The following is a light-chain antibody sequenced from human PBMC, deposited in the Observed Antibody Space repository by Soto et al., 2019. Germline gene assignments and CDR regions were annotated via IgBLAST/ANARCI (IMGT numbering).Light chain of an antibody. Sequence: DIVMTQSPLFLPVTPGEPASISCKSSQSLLHSNGYNYLDWYLQKPGQSPQLLIYLGSNRASVVPGRVTGTGLGTDFTLKISRVEAEDVRVYYCMQALQDPFTFGVETKVAIK. CDR3: MQALQDPFT. V-gene: IGKV2-28*01. CDR1: QSLLHSNGYNY. J-gene: IGKJ4*01. CDR2: LGS.